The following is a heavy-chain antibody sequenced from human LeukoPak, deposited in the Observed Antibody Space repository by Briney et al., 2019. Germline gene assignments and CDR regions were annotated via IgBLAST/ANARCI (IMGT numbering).Heavy chain of an antibody. Sequence: SETLSLTCSVSGGPVTEYYWSWIRQPPGKGLEWIRYTYHTGSTNYSPSLKSRVTMSVDASRNQFSLKLVSVTAADTAVYYCARDRGSTGYYYLDSWGQGILVTVSS. V-gene: IGHV4-59*02. J-gene: IGHJ4*02. CDR1: GGPVTEYY. D-gene: IGHD1-26*01. CDR2: TYHTGST. CDR3: ARDRGSTGYYYLDS.